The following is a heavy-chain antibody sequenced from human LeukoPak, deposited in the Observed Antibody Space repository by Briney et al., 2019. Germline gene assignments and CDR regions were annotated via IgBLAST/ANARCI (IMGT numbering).Heavy chain of an antibody. CDR3: NVLLWFGESTKFDY. J-gene: IGHJ4*02. CDR1: GYSFTSYW. D-gene: IGHD3-10*01. V-gene: IGHV5-10-1*01. Sequence: GESLKISCKGSGYSFTSYWISWVRQMPGKGLEWMGRIDPSDSYTNYSPSFQGHVTISADESISTAYLQWSSLKASDTAMYYCNVLLWFGESTKFDYWGQGTLVTVSS. CDR2: IDPSDSYT.